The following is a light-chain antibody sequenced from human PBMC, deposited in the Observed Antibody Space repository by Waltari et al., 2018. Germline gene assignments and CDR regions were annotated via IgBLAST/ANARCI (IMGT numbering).Light chain of an antibody. Sequence: QSVLTQSPSASGTPGQRVTISCSGGNSNIGTGDVYLLQQVPGKAPKLLIYYTDQRPSGVPDRFSASKSGSSASLAISELRSEDEADYYCAAWYDNLSAWVFGGGTRLTVL. J-gene: IGLJ3*02. CDR1: NSNIGTGD. V-gene: IGLV1-47*02. CDR3: AAWYDNLSAWV. CDR2: YTD.